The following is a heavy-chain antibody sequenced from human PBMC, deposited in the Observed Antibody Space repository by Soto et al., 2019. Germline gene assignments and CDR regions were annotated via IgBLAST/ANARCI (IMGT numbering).Heavy chain of an antibody. J-gene: IGHJ4*02. CDR3: ARLITMVRGFDY. CDR1: GGSISSSSYY. Sequence: QLQLQESGPGLVKPSETLSLTCTVSGGSISSSSYYWGWIRQPPGKGLEWIGSIYYSGSTYYNPSLKSRVTISVDTSKNQFSLKLSSVTAADTAVYYCARLITMVRGFDYWGQGTLVTVSS. V-gene: IGHV4-39*01. CDR2: IYYSGST. D-gene: IGHD3-10*01.